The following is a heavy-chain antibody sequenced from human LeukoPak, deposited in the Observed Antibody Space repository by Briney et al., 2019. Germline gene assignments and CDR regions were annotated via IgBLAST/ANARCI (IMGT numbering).Heavy chain of an antibody. D-gene: IGHD3-22*01. CDR2: FYFSGST. CDR3: ARALTYYYDSSGYYYPHYFDY. CDR1: GGSISSSTNY. V-gene: IGHV4-39*01. Sequence: SETLSLTCNVSGGSISSSTNYWGWIRQPPGKRLEWIGSFYFSGSTYIHPTLKSRVTISVDTSKNQFSLSLSSVTVADTAVYYCARALTYYYDSSGYYYPHYFDYWGQGTLVTVSS. J-gene: IGHJ4*02.